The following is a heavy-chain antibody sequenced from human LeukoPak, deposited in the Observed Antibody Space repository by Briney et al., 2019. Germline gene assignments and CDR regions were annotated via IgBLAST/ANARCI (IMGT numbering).Heavy chain of an antibody. D-gene: IGHD5-18*01. J-gene: IGHJ4*02. V-gene: IGHV1-8*01. CDR3: AREVSAMASFDY. CDR1: GYTFTSYD. CDR2: MNPNSGNT. Sequence: ASVKVSCKASGYTFTSYDINWVRQATGQGLEWMGWMNPNSGNTGYAQKFQGRVTITADKSTSTAYMELSSLRSEDTAVYYCAREVSAMASFDYWGQGTLVTVSS.